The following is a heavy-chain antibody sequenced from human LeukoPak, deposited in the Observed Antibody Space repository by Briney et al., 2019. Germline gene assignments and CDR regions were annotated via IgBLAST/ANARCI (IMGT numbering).Heavy chain of an antibody. CDR2: IYHSGSP. D-gene: IGHD1-1*01. J-gene: IGHJ4*02. CDR3: ARVNINNWHSCDY. Sequence: PSGTLSLTCAVSGGSISSNNWWGWVRQPPGKGLEWIGEIYHSGSPDYNPSLKSRVTISVDKSRNHFSLNLSSVTAADTAVYYCARVNINNWHSCDYWGQGTLVTVSS. V-gene: IGHV4-4*02. CDR1: GGSISSNNW.